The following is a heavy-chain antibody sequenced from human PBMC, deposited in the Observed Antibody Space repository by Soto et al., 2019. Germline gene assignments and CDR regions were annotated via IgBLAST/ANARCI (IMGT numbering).Heavy chain of an antibody. Sequence: GGSLRLSCATSGFTFSSYAMSWVREAPGKGLEWVSGISGSGGSTYYADFVKGRFTISRDNAKISLYVQMNRLRGEDTAVYYCAKVGVAGLGAFDIWGQGTMVTVSS. CDR1: GFTFSSYA. D-gene: IGHD6-19*01. J-gene: IGHJ3*02. CDR3: AKVGVAGLGAFDI. V-gene: IGHV3-23*01. CDR2: ISGSGGST.